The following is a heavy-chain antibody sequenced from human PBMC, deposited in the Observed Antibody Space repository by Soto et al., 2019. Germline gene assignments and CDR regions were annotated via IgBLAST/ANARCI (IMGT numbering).Heavy chain of an antibody. Sequence: PGKGLEWIGEINHSGSTNYNPSLKSRVTISVDTSKNQFSLKLSSVTAADTAVYFCAREPRVLWFRALQLRGQGT. J-gene: IGHJ1*01. CDR2: INHSGST. D-gene: IGHD3-10*01. V-gene: IGHV4-34*01. CDR3: AREPRVLWFRALQL.